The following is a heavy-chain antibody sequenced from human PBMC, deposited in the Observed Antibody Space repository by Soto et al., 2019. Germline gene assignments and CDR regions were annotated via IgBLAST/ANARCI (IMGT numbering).Heavy chain of an antibody. J-gene: IGHJ3*02. D-gene: IGHD3-22*01. Sequence: GGSLRLSCSASGFTFSSYAMHWVRQAPGKGLEYVSAISSNGGSTYYADSVKGRFTISRDNSKNTLYLQMSSLRAEDTAVYYCAKGPDSSGYCAPCAFDIWGQGTKVTVSS. CDR3: AKGPDSSGYCAPCAFDI. CDR1: GFTFSSYA. V-gene: IGHV3-64D*06. CDR2: ISSNGGST.